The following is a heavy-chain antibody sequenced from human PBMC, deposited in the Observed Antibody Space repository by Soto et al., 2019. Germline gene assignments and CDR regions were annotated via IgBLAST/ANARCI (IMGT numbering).Heavy chain of an antibody. D-gene: IGHD5-12*01. V-gene: IGHV1-69*02. Sequence: GASVKVSCKASGGTFSSYTISWVRQAPGQGLEWMGRIIPILGIANYAQKFQGRVTITADKSTSTAYMELSSLRSEDTAVYYCASGVGYSGYEKDYYYYYYMDVWGKGTTVTVSS. CDR3: ASGVGYSGYEKDYYYYYYMDV. J-gene: IGHJ6*03. CDR1: GGTFSSYT. CDR2: IIPILGIA.